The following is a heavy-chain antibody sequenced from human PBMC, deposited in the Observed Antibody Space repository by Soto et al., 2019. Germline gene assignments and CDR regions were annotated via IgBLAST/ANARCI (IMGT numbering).Heavy chain of an antibody. D-gene: IGHD3-10*01. V-gene: IGHV1-3*04. Sequence: QVQLVQSGAEVKKPGASVKLSCKASGYTFTSYAIHWVRQAPGQRLECMGRINTDKGNTKYSQKFQDRVTITRDTSARTAYMALSSLRSEDTAVYFCARAPSGYYFDNWGQGTLVTVSS. CDR3: ARAPSGYYFDN. CDR2: INTDKGNT. J-gene: IGHJ4*02. CDR1: GYTFTSYA.